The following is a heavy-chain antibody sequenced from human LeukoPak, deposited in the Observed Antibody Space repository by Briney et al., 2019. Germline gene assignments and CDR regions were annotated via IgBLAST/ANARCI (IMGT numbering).Heavy chain of an antibody. J-gene: IGHJ4*02. V-gene: IGHV3-23*01. CDR2: ISGSGGST. D-gene: IGHD5-12*01. Sequence: GGSLRLSCAASGFTFSSYAMSWVRQAPGKGLEWVSAISGSGGSTYYADSVKGRFTISRDNSKNTLYLQMNSLRPEDTAVYYCAKSMVVATILYSCFDYWGQGTLVTVSS. CDR3: AKSMVVATILYSCFDY. CDR1: GFTFSSYA.